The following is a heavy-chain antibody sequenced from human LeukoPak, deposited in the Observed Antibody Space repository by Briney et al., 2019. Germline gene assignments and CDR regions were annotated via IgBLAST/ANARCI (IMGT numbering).Heavy chain of an antibody. Sequence: SETLSLTCTVSGGSISSYYWSWIRQPPGKGLEWIGYIYYSGSTNYNPSLKSRVTISVDTSKNQFSLKLSSVTAADTAVYYCARTTEGGYTYGYFYYYYMDVWGKGATVTISS. CDR3: ARTTEGGYTYGYFYYYYMDV. D-gene: IGHD5-18*01. V-gene: IGHV4-59*01. J-gene: IGHJ6*03. CDR1: GGSISSYY. CDR2: IYYSGST.